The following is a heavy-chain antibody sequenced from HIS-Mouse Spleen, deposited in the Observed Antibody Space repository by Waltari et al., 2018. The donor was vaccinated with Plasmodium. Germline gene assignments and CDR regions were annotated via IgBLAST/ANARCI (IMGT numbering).Heavy chain of an antibody. D-gene: IGHD6-13*01. CDR2: IKQDGSEK. Sequence: EVQLVESGGGLVQPGGSLRLSCAASGFTFSSYWMSWFRQAPGKGVEWVANIKQDGSEKSYVDSVKGRFTISRDNAKNSLYLQMNSLRAEDTAVYYCASSWYWYFDLWGRGTLVTVSS. J-gene: IGHJ2*01. CDR1: GFTFSSYW. CDR3: ASSWYWYFDL. V-gene: IGHV3-7*01.